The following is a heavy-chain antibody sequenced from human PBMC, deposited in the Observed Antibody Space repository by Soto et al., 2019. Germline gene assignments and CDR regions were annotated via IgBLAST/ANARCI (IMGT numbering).Heavy chain of an antibody. D-gene: IGHD4-17*01. CDR1: VFPFGANA. CDR3: AREDDYGYRYINYGLDV. V-gene: IGHV3-23*01. Sequence: GGSLRLSCVVSVFPFGANAMSWVRQAPGKGLEWVSGLSNTGRRTSYADSVKGRFNISRDNSENTLYLQMNNLRVEDAALYFCAREDDYGYRYINYGLDVWGQGTTVTVSS. CDR2: LSNTGRRT. J-gene: IGHJ6*02.